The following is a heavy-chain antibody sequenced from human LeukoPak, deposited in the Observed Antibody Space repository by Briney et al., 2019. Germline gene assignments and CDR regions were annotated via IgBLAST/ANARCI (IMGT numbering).Heavy chain of an antibody. CDR1: GGSTSSSSYY. J-gene: IGHJ6*02. Sequence: SETLSLTCTVSGGSTSSSSYYWSWIRQPPGKGLEWIGEINHSGSTNYNPSLKSRVTISVDTSKNQFSLKLSSVTAADTAVYYCARGSMYYDSSGYYYYYYGMDVWGQGTTVTVSS. V-gene: IGHV4-39*07. CDR3: ARGSMYYDSSGYYYYYYGMDV. D-gene: IGHD3-22*01. CDR2: INHSGST.